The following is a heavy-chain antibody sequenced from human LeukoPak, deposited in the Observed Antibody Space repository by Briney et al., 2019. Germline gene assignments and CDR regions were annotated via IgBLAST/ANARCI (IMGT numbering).Heavy chain of an antibody. J-gene: IGHJ6*02. Sequence: LTGGSLRLSCAASGFTFSGYGLHWVRQAPGKGLEWVATISFDGSNKNYADSVKGRFTVSRDNAEKSLFLQMNNARADDTAVYYCARDGIAVPDVSYDGMDVWGQGTTVTVSS. V-gene: IGHV3-30*03. CDR3: ARDGIAVPDVSYDGMDV. D-gene: IGHD2-21*01. CDR1: GFTFSGYG. CDR2: ISFDGSNK.